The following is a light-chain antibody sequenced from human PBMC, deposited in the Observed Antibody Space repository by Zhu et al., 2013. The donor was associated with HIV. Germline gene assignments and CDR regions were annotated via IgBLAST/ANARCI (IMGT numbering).Light chain of an antibody. Sequence: ELNQDPAVSVALGRSVTVTCQGDILRFSYTSWYQQRPGQAPFLVMTSHNKRPSGVSTRFSGSSSGNTASLTISLTQAEDDGEYYCQSRDTRGGRPVFGPGTKVTVL. CDR2: SHN. CDR3: QSRDTRGGRPV. CDR1: ILRFSY. V-gene: IGLV3-19*01. J-gene: IGLJ1*01.